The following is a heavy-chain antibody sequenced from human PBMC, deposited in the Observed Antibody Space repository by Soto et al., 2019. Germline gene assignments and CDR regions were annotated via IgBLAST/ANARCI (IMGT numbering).Heavy chain of an antibody. D-gene: IGHD3-10*01. CDR3: ARGDRGGSGSPASYYYSGLDV. V-gene: IGHV3-23*01. CDR2: VSAGGDMT. CDR1: GFTFSSYA. Sequence: DVQLLESGGHLVQPGGSLRLSCAASGFTFSSYAMSWVRQAPGKGLEWVSSVSAGGDMTYYSESVKGRFTISRDNSNNALFLQMTSLRIEDTALYYCARGDRGGSGSPASYYYSGLDVWGQGATVTVS. J-gene: IGHJ6*02.